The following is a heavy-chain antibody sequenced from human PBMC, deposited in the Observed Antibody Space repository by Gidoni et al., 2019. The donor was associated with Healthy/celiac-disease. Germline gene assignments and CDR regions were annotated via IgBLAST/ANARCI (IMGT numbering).Heavy chain of an antibody. CDR3: ARKTPYGSGSYADY. V-gene: IGHV3-21*01. CDR1: GFTFSSYS. J-gene: IGHJ4*02. Sequence: EVQLVESGGGLVKPGGSLRLSCAASGFTFSSYSMNWVRQAPGKGLEWFSSISSSSSYIYYADSVKGRFTISRDNAKNSLYLQMNSLRAEDTAVYYCARKTPYGSGSYADYWGQGTLVTVSS. D-gene: IGHD3-10*01. CDR2: ISSSSSYI.